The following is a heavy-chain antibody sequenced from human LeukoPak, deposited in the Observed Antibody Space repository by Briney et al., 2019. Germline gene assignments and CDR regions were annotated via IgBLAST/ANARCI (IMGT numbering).Heavy chain of an antibody. CDR1: GLTFSSFW. V-gene: IGHV3-74*01. CDR3: ARVKLSSGWEPEYYFDY. J-gene: IGHJ4*02. D-gene: IGHD6-19*01. CDR2: INGDGGLT. Sequence: GGSLRLSCAASGLTFSSFWMHWVRQAPGKGLVWVSRINGDGGLTNYADSVKGRFTISRDNAKNTLYLQMNSLRAEDTAVYYCARVKLSSGWEPEYYFDYWGQGTLVTVSS.